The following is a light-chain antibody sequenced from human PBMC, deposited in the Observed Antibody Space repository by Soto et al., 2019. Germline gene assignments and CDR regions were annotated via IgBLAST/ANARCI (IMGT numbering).Light chain of an antibody. CDR1: SSDVGGYNY. V-gene: IGLV2-14*01. CDR2: EVS. CDR3: SSYTSSSTLV. Sequence: QSALTQPASVSGSPGQSITISCTGTSSDVGGYNYVSWYQQHPGKAPKLMIYEVSNRPSGVSNRVSGSKSGNTDSLTISGLQAADEADYYCSSYTSSSTLVFGGGTKLTVL. J-gene: IGLJ2*01.